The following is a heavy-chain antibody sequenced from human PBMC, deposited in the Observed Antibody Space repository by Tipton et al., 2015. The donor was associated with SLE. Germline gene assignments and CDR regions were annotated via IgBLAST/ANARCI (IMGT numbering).Heavy chain of an antibody. D-gene: IGHD4-17*01. V-gene: IGHV4-59*11. J-gene: IGHJ5*02. Sequence: TLSLTCTVSGGSISSHYWSWIRQPPGKGLEWIGYIYYRGSTNYNPSLKSRVTISVDTSKNQFSLRLTSVTAADTAVYYCVRGLGEIDYGDYGDLWGQGTLVTVSS. CDR2: IYYRGST. CDR1: GGSISSHY. CDR3: VRGLGEIDYGDYGDL.